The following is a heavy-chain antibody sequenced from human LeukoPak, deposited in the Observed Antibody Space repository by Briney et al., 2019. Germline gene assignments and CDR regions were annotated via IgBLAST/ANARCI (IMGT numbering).Heavy chain of an antibody. Sequence: PSETPSLTCTVSGGSISSSSYYWGWIRQPPGKGLEWIGSIYYSGSTYYNPSLKSRVTISVDTSKNQFSLKLSSVTAADTAVYYCATDPIAVAGTFDYWGQGTLVTVSS. V-gene: IGHV4-39*05. CDR3: ATDPIAVAGTFDY. CDR1: GGSISSSSYY. D-gene: IGHD6-19*01. J-gene: IGHJ4*02. CDR2: IYYSGST.